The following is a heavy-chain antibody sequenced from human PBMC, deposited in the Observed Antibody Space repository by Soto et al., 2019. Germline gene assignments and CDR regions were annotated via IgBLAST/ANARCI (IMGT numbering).Heavy chain of an antibody. J-gene: IGHJ4*02. V-gene: IGHV4-59*12. CDR2: IYYSGST. D-gene: IGHD2-21*01. CDR3: VCTPSNCGGDCLSFDY. Sequence: PSETLSLTCTVSGGSISSYYWSWIRQPPGKGLEWIGYIYYSGSTNYNPSLKSRVTISVDTSKNQFSLKLSSVTAADTAVYFCVCTPSNCGGDCLSFDYWGQGTLVTVSS. CDR1: GGSISSYY.